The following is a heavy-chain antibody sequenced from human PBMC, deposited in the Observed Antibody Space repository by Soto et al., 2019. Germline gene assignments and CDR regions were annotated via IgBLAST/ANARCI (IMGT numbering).Heavy chain of an antibody. CDR2: IYSGGAT. D-gene: IGHD1-1*01. CDR3: ARDGTYNWV. Sequence: EVQLVESGGGLVQPGGSLRLSCAASGFTVSNNYMRWVRQAPGKGLEWVSLIYSGGATYYADSVKGRFIIYRDNSKNTLYLQINSLRAEDTAVYYCARDGTYNWVGGQGILVTVSS. V-gene: IGHV3-66*01. J-gene: IGHJ4*02. CDR1: GFTVSNNY.